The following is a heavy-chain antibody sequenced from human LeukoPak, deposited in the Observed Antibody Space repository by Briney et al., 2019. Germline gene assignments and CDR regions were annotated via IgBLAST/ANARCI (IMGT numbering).Heavy chain of an antibody. D-gene: IGHD5-24*01. CDR2: IYTSGST. CDR1: GGSISSYY. J-gene: IGHJ4*02. CDR3: ARDRRDGYNLYYFDL. Sequence: SETLSLTCTVSGGSISSYYWSWLRQPAGKGLEWIGRIYTSGSTNYNPSLKSRVTISVDTSKNQFSLKLSSVTAADTAVYYCARDRRDGYNLYYFDLWGQGTLVTVSS. V-gene: IGHV4-4*07.